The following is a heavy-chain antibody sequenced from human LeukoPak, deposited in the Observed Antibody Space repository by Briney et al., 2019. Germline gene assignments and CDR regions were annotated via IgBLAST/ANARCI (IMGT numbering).Heavy chain of an antibody. V-gene: IGHV4-59*01. J-gene: IGHJ5*02. CDR2: IYYSGST. CDR1: GGSISSYY. D-gene: IGHD5-18*01. CDR3: ARGLRGYNDNWFDP. Sequence: PSETLSLTCTVSGGSISSYYWSWIRQPPGKGLEWSGYIYYSGSTNFNPSLKSRVTISVDTSKNQFSLKLSSVTAADTAVYYCARGLRGYNDNWFDPWGQGTLVTVSS.